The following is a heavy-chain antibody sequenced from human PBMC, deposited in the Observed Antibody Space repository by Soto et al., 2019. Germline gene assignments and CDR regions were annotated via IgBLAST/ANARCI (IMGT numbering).Heavy chain of an antibody. CDR2: IIPIFGTA. CDR3: ARAGDTAMVSRQARYYYGMDV. CDR1: GGTFSSYA. J-gene: IGHJ6*02. Sequence: GASVKVSCKASGGTFSSYAISWVRQAPGQGLEWMGGIIPIFGTANYAQKFQGRVTITADESTSTAYMELSSLRSEDTAVYYCARAGDTAMVSRQARYYYGMDVWGQGTTVTVSS. D-gene: IGHD5-18*01. V-gene: IGHV1-69*13.